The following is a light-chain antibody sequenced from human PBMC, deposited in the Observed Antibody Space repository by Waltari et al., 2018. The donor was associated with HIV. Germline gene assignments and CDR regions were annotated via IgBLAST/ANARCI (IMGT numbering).Light chain of an antibody. CDR1: QSVGTY. Sequence: EIVLTKSPATLSLSPGERATLSCRASQSVGTYLAWYQQKPGQAPRLLIYDASNRATGIPARFSGSGSRTDFTLTISSLEPEDFAVYYCQQRTNWPPYSFGQGTKLEIK. CDR2: DAS. CDR3: QQRTNWPPYS. V-gene: IGKV3-11*01. J-gene: IGKJ2*03.